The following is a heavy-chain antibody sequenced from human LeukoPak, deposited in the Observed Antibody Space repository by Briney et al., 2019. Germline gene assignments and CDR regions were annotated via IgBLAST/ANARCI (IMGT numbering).Heavy chain of an antibody. D-gene: IGHD3-9*01. CDR2: INHSGST. CDR1: GGSFSGYY. J-gene: IGHJ4*02. Sequence: SETLSLTCAVYGGSFSGYYWSWIRQPPGKGLEWIGEINHSGSTNYNPSLKSRVTISVDTSKNQFSLKLSSVTAADTAVYYCARSRRYFDWSRVIRLDYWGQGTLVTVSS. V-gene: IGHV4-34*01. CDR3: ARSRRYFDWSRVIRLDY.